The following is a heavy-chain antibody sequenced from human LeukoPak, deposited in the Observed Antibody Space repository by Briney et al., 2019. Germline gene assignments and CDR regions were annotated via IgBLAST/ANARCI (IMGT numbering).Heavy chain of an antibody. D-gene: IGHD1-1*01. Sequence: PGGSLRLSCAASGFTFNNYAMTWVRQAPGKGLEWVSVIGGSTGNTYYADSVKGRFTISRDNSKNTLYLQMNSLRAEDTAEYYCAKRLGTIGTTLDYWGQGTLVTVSS. CDR3: AKRLGTIGTTLDY. CDR2: IGGSTGNT. J-gene: IGHJ4*02. V-gene: IGHV3-23*01. CDR1: GFTFNNYA.